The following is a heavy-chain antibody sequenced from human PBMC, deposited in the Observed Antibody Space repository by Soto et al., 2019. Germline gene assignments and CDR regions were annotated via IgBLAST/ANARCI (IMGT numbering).Heavy chain of an antibody. CDR3: AKDRPAGNFDY. CDR2: ISATGGST. J-gene: IGHJ4*02. CDR1: GFTFNNYA. V-gene: IGHV3-23*01. Sequence: GGSLRLSCAASGFTFNNYAMNWVRQAPGKGLEWVATISATGGSTYYADSVKGRFTISRDNSKNTLYLQMNGLRVEDTAVYYCAKDRPAGNFDYWGQGAQVTVSS.